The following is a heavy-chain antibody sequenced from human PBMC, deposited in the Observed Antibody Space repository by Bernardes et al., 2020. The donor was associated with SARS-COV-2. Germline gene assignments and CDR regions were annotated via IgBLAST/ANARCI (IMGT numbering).Heavy chain of an antibody. CDR2: ISSSSSTI. V-gene: IGHV3-48*01. CDR1: GFTFSSYS. J-gene: IGHJ6*02. Sequence: GGSLRLSCAASGFTFSSYSMNWVRQAPGKGLEWVSYISSSSSTIYYADSVKGRFTISRDNAKNSLYLQMNSLRAEDTAVYYCARDGTERGPSYGMDVWGQGTTVTVSS. D-gene: IGHD1-1*01. CDR3: ARDGTERGPSYGMDV.